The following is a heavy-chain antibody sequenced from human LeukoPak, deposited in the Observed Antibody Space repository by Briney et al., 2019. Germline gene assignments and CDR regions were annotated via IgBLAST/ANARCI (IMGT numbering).Heavy chain of an antibody. CDR2: ISSSSSYI. D-gene: IGHD3-22*01. V-gene: IGHV3-21*04. Sequence: GGSLRLSCAASGFTFSSYSMNWVRQAPGKGLEWVSSISSSSSYIYYADSVKGRFTISRDNAKNSLYLQMNSLRAEDTAVYYCATPLDYYDTSGYHQGGDWGQGTLVTVSS. J-gene: IGHJ4*02. CDR1: GFTFSSYS. CDR3: ATPLDYYDTSGYHQGGD.